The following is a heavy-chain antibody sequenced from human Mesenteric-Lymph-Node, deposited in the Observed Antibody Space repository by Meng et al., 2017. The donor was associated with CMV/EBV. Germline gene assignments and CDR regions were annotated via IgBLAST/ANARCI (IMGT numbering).Heavy chain of an antibody. J-gene: IGHJ6*02. CDR3: AKDMGARYCSSTSCPPGMDV. V-gene: IGHV3-21*04. CDR1: GFTFSIYS. Sequence: GGSLRLSCAASGFTFSIYSIAWVRQAPGKGPEWVSSIGSFNNYKYYADSVQGRFTISRDNAKNSLYLQMNSLRAEDTALYYCAKDMGARYCSSTSCPPGMDVWGQGTTVTVSS. CDR2: IGSFNNYK. D-gene: IGHD2-2*01.